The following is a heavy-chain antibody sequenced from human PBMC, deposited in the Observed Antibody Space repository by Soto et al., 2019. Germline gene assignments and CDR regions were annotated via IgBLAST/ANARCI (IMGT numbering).Heavy chain of an antibody. V-gene: IGHV3-30*18. CDR1: GFTFSSYG. J-gene: IGHJ4*02. D-gene: IGHD3-22*01. CDR3: AKGEYYDSSGFLADY. CDR2: ISYDGSNK. Sequence: GGSLRLSCAASGFTFSSYGMHWVRQAPGKGLEWVAVISYDGSNKYYADSVKGRFTISRDNSKNTLYLQMNSLRAEDTAVYYCAKGEYYDSSGFLADYWGQGTLVTVSS.